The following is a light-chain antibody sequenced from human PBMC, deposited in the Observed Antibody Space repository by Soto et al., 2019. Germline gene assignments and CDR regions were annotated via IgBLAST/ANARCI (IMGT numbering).Light chain of an antibody. CDR3: SSYTSGSTWG. Sequence: QSALTQPASVSGSPVQSITISCTGTRSDVGAYNYVSWYQQHPGKAPKLMSYEVSNRPSWVSNRFSGSTYGNTASLTISGLQAEDEGDYYCSSYTSGSTWGFGGGTKVTVL. V-gene: IGLV2-14*01. J-gene: IGLJ2*01. CDR2: EVS. CDR1: RSDVGAYNY.